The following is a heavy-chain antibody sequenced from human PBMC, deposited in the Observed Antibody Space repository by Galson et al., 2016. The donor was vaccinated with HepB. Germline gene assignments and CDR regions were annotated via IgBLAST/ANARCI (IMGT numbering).Heavy chain of an antibody. J-gene: IGHJ4*02. CDR1: GFDFGGHA. CDR2: IPYHGNDK. Sequence: SLRLSCAASGFDFGGHAMHWVRQAPGRGLEWVSVIPYHGNDKFYVDSVRGRFTVSRDNSRDILYLQMSSLRPEDTAVYYCARGPGIQRWLLFDYWGQGARVTVSS. CDR3: ARGPGIQRWLLFDY. D-gene: IGHD5-18*01. V-gene: IGHV3-30*15.